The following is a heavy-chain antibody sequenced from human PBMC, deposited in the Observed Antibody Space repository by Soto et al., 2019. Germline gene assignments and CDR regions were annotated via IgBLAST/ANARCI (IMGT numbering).Heavy chain of an antibody. CDR1: GFTFSSYA. Sequence: QVQLVESGGGVVQPGRSLRLSCAASGFTFSSYAMHWVRRAPGKGLGWMAVMSYDGSNKYYADCVKGRFSISRDNSKNTLYLQMSSLGPEDTALYYCARDGGAYWGQGSLVIVSS. D-gene: IGHD3-16*01. V-gene: IGHV3-30-3*01. J-gene: IGHJ4*02. CDR3: ARDGGAY. CDR2: MSYDGSNK.